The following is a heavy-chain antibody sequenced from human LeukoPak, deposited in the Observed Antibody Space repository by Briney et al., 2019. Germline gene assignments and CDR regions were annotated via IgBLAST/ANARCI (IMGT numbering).Heavy chain of an antibody. CDR2: IYDSGST. V-gene: IGHV4-59*08. CDR3: ARPLIGGGWHGFEI. Sequence: PSETLSLTCTVSGGSSSSYYRSWIRQPPGKGLEWIGYIYDSGSTSYNPSLKSRVSISGDTSKNQFSLRLSSVTAADTAVYYCARPLIGGGWHGFEIWGQGTMVTVSS. D-gene: IGHD3-22*01. J-gene: IGHJ3*02. CDR1: GGSSSSYY.